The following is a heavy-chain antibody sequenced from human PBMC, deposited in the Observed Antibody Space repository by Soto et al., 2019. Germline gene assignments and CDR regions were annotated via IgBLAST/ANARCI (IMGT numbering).Heavy chain of an antibody. D-gene: IGHD3-3*01. CDR2: IYHSGST. CDR1: GGSISSSNW. Sequence: QVQLQESGPGLVKPSWTLSLTCAVSGGSISSSNWWSWVRQPPGKVLEWIGEIYHSGSTNYNPSLKSRVTISVDKSKNQFSLKLSSVTAADTAVYYCARVPLYDFWSGYYDYWGQGTLVTVSS. J-gene: IGHJ4*02. V-gene: IGHV4-4*02. CDR3: ARVPLYDFWSGYYDY.